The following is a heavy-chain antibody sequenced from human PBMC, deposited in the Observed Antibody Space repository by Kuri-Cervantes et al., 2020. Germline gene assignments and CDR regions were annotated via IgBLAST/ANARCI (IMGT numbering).Heavy chain of an antibody. J-gene: IGHJ3*02. CDR2: ISGSGASS. D-gene: IGHD2-15*01. Sequence: GESLKISCAASGFTFSSYAMSWVRQAPGKGLEWVSAISGSGASSFYADSVKGRFTISRDNSKNTLYLQMNSLRAEDTAVYYCAKGGYCSGGSCYPDAFDIWGQGTMVTVSS. CDR3: AKGGYCSGGSCYPDAFDI. V-gene: IGHV3-23*01. CDR1: GFTFSSYA.